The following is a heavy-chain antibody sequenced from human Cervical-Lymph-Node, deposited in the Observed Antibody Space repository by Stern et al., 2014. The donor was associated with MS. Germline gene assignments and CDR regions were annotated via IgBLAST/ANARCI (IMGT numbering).Heavy chain of an antibody. CDR1: GFTFSGST. J-gene: IGHJ4*02. V-gene: IGHV3-73*01. Sequence: EVQLVESGGGFVQPGGSLKLSCAASGFTFSGSTLHWFRHASAKGLECVGRIRRKAMSYATAYAASVRGRFTISRDDSKNTAYLQLNSLKTEDTAMYYCTRLSYSGYDPDDNWGQGTLVTVSS. CDR3: TRLSYSGYDPDDN. D-gene: IGHD5-12*01. CDR2: IRRKAMSYAT.